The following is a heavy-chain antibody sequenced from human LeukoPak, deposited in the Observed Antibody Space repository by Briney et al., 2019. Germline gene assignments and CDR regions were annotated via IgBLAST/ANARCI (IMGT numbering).Heavy chain of an antibody. D-gene: IGHD2-2*01. J-gene: IGHJ6*02. V-gene: IGHV1-46*01. CDR3: ARDEVVPAPAGYYYYGMDV. CDR2: INPSGGST. CDR1: GYTFTSYY. Sequence: ASVKVSCKASGYTFTSYYMYWVRQAPGQGLEWMGIINPSGGSTSYAQKFQGRVTMTRDTSTSTVYMELSSLRSEDTAVYYCARDEVVPAPAGYYYYGMDVWGQGTTVTVSS.